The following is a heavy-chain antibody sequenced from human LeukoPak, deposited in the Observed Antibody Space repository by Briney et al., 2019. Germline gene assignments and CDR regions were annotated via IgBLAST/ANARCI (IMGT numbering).Heavy chain of an antibody. CDR3: ARDYSPYCSSTSCPYF. CDR2: IIHIFGTA. Sequence: ALVKVSCKASLGTFSSYAISWVRQAPGQGLEWLGGIIHIFGTANYAQKFQGRVTITADESTSTAYMELSSLRSEDTAVYYCARDYSPYCSSTSCPYFWGQETLVTVSS. V-gene: IGHV1-69*13. J-gene: IGHJ4*02. D-gene: IGHD2-2*01. CDR1: LGTFSSYA.